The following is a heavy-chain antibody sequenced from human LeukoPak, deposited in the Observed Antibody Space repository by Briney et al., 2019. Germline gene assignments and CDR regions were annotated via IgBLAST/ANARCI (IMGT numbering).Heavy chain of an antibody. CDR2: TSSDGNIK. CDR1: GFTFSSYA. CDR3: ARDPVPATARHFDY. D-gene: IGHD1-1*01. Sequence: GESLRLSCAASGFTFSSYAMHWVRQAPGKGLEWVAVTSSDGNIKYYADSVKGRFTISRDNSKNTLYLQMNSLRGEDTGVYYCARDPVPATARHFDYWGQGTLVTVSS. V-gene: IGHV3-30-3*01. J-gene: IGHJ4*02.